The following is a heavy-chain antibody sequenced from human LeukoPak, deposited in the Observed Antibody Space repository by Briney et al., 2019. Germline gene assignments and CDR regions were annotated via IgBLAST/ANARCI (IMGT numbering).Heavy chain of an antibody. D-gene: IGHD6-6*01. Sequence: ASVKVSCKASGYTFTSYHMHWVRQAPGQGLEWMGIINPSGGTTNYAQKFRGRVTMTRDMSTSTVYMELSSLRSDDTAVYYCGRSSSSSHIYYWGQGTLVTVSS. CDR2: INPSGGTT. CDR1: GYTFTSYH. CDR3: GRSSSSSHIYY. J-gene: IGHJ4*02. V-gene: IGHV1-46*01.